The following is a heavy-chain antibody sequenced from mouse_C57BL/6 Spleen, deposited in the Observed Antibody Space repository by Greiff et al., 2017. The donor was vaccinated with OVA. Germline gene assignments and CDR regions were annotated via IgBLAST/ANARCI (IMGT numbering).Heavy chain of an antibody. CDR2: IYPGSGST. D-gene: IGHD1-1*01. CDR3: AREDYYCSSYGLYAMDY. J-gene: IGHJ4*01. CDR1: GYTFTSYW. V-gene: IGHV1-55*01. Sequence: LQESGAELVKPGASVKMSCKASGYTFTSYWITWVKQRPGQGLEWIGDIYPGSGSTNYNEKFKSKATLTVDTSSSTAYMQLSSLTSEDSAVYYCAREDYYCSSYGLYAMDYWGQGTSVTVSS.